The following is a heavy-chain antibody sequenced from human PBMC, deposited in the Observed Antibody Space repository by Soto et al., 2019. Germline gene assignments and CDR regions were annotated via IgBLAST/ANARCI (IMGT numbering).Heavy chain of an antibody. J-gene: IGHJ6*02. Sequence: QVQLQESGPGLVKPSGTLSLTCAVSGGSISSSYWWSRVRQPPGKGREWIGEIYHSGSTNYNTSLKSRVTISVEKSKNKFSLKVTSLTAADTAVYYCARVSGSSYYGMDVWGQGTTVTVSS. CDR2: IYHSGST. V-gene: IGHV4-4*02. CDR3: ARVSGSSYYGMDV. CDR1: GGSISSSYW.